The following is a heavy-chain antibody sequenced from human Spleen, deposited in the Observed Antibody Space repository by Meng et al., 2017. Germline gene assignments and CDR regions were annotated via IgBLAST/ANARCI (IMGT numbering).Heavy chain of an antibody. Sequence: EVHLLESGGGVVQPGGSLRLSCVVSGFTVHSNSMSWVHEAPGSGLACVYIIHSGGLTSSADSVKGRFTIFRDNSTTALSVQMDCTRGEATALYYCARSFDYWGQGTLVTVSS. CDR3: ARSFDY. J-gene: IGHJ4*02. CDR2: IHSGGLT. CDR1: GFTVHSNS. V-gene: IGHV3-66*01.